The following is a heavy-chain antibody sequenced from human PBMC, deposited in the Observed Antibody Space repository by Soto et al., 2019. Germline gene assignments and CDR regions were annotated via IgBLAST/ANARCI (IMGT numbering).Heavy chain of an antibody. CDR1: GGSVSSGCCY. Sequence: SETLSLTCTVSGGSVSSGCCYWGWIRQPPGRGLEWIGNIYYSGSTNYNPSLKNRVTMSVDTSKNQFSLMLTSVTAADTAVYYCARPSGSYSYYYGMDVWGQGTTVTVSS. CDR3: ARPSGSYSYYYGMDV. CDR2: IYYSGST. D-gene: IGHD1-26*01. V-gene: IGHV4-61*01. J-gene: IGHJ6*02.